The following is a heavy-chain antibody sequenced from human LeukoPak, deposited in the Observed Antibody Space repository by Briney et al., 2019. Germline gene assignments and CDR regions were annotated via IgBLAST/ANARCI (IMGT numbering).Heavy chain of an antibody. CDR2: IYSGGST. CDR1: GFTVSTYY. V-gene: IGHV3-66*01. J-gene: IGHJ4*02. CDR3: VAYYDILTGYKY. Sequence: GGSLRLSCAVSGFTVSTYYMSWVRQVPGKGLEWVSVIYSGGSTYYADSVKGRFTISRDNSKNTLYLQMNSLRAEDTAVYYCVAYYDILTGYKYWGQGTLVTVSS. D-gene: IGHD3-9*01.